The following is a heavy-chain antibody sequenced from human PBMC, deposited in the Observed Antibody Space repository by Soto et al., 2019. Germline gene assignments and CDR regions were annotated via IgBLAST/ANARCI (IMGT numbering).Heavy chain of an antibody. D-gene: IGHD2-15*01. CDR2: IWYDGSNK. CDR3: ARADCTGAYCYSWPFNYGVDV. CDR1: GFAFNTYG. J-gene: IGHJ6*02. V-gene: IGHV3-33*08. Sequence: GGSLRLSCTTSGFAFNTYGMHWVRQAPGKGLEWVAIIWYDGSNKYYADSVKGRFTISRDNSKNTLYLQMNSLRAEDTALYYCARADCTGAYCYSWPFNYGVDVWVQGTTVTVSS.